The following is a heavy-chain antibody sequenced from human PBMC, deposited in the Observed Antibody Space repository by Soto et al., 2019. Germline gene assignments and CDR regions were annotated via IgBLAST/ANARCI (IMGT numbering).Heavy chain of an antibody. Sequence: SETLSLTCTVSGGSISSGGYYWSWIRQHPGKGLEWIGYIYYSGSTYYNPSLKSRVTISVDTSKNQFSLKLSSVTAADTAVYYCARGLYSSSFFDYWGQGTLVTVSS. CDR1: GGSISSGGYY. D-gene: IGHD6-13*01. CDR3: ARGLYSSSFFDY. V-gene: IGHV4-31*03. CDR2: IYYSGST. J-gene: IGHJ4*02.